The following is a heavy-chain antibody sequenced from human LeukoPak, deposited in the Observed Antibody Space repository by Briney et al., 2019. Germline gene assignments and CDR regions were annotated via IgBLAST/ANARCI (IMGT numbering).Heavy chain of an antibody. D-gene: IGHD2-2*01. J-gene: IGHJ4*02. CDR3: AGSQITSIVVVPAAPR. CDR2: ITDSGDTT. Sequence: GGSLRLSCAASGFTFSSFAMSWVRQAPGKGLEWVSTITDSGDTTYSADSVKGRFTISRDNSKNTLYLQMNSLRAEDTAVYYCAGSQITSIVVVPAAPRWGQGTLVTVSS. CDR1: GFTFSSFA. V-gene: IGHV3-23*01.